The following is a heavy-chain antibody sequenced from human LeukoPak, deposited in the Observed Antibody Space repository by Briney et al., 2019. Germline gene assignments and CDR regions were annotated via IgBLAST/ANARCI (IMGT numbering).Heavy chain of an antibody. V-gene: IGHV4-34*01. J-gene: IGHJ6*03. D-gene: IGHD7-27*01. CDR1: GGSFSGYY. Sequence: SETLSLTCAVYGGSFSGYYWSWIRQAPGKGLEWIGEINHSGSTNYNPSLKSRVTISVDTSKNQFSLKLSSVTAADTAVYYCARGPGSYYYYYMDVWGKGTTVTVSS. CDR3: ARGPGSYYYYYMDV. CDR2: INHSGST.